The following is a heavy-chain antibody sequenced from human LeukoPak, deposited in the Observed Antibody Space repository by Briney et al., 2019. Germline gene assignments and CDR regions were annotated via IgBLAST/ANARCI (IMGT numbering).Heavy chain of an antibody. CDR2: IRFDGSTK. V-gene: IGHV3-30*02. D-gene: IGHD3-9*01. CDR3: ARDGHDILTGYYSDYYYYMDV. J-gene: IGHJ6*03. CDR1: GFTFSNYG. Sequence: GGSLRLSCATSGFTFSNYGMHWVRQAPGKGLEWVAFIRFDGSTKYYADSVKGRFTISRDNSKNTLYLQMNSLRAEDTAVYYCARDGHDILTGYYSDYYYYMDVWGKGTTVTVSS.